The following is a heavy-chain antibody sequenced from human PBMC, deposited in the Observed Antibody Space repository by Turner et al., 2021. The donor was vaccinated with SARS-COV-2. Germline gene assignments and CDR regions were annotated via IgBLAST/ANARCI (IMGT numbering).Heavy chain of an antibody. V-gene: IGHV3-30*18. CDR2: ISNDGNNE. D-gene: IGHD4-17*01. CDR1: GFTFSSYG. CDR3: AKATLFLTVTTSPDY. Sequence: QVQLVESGGGVVQPGRSLRLSCAASGFTFSSYGMHWVRQAPGKGLEWVAVISNDGNNEYYADSVKGRFTISRDNSKNTLCLQMNSLRAEDTAVYYCAKATLFLTVTTSPDYWGQGTLVTVSS. J-gene: IGHJ4*02.